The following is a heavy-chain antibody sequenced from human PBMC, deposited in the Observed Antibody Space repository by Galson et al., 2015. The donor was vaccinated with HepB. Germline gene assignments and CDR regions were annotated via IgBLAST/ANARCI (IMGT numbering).Heavy chain of an antibody. Sequence: SVKVSCKASGYTFTSYYMHWVRQAPGQGLEWMGIINPSGGSTSYAQKFQGRVTMTRDTSTSTVYMELSSLRSEDTAVYYCDRDRVMTTVTTLGYYYGMDVCGQGTTVTVSS. D-gene: IGHD4-17*01. CDR3: DRDRVMTTVTTLGYYYGMDV. CDR1: GYTFTSYY. J-gene: IGHJ6*02. CDR2: INPSGGST. V-gene: IGHV1-46*03.